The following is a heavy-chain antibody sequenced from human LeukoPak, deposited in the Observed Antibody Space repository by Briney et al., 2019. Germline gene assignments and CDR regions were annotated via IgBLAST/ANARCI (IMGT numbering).Heavy chain of an antibody. D-gene: IGHD5-12*01. CDR2: IKEDGSDQ. CDR1: GFTFSDYY. Sequence: GGSLRLSCAASGFTFSDYYMSWVRHIPGKGLEWLANIKEDGSDQYYVDSVKGRFTISRDNAKNSLYLQMNSLRVEDTAVYYCASGYSGYQSDYWGQGTLVTVSS. CDR3: ASGYSGYQSDY. J-gene: IGHJ4*02. V-gene: IGHV3-7*01.